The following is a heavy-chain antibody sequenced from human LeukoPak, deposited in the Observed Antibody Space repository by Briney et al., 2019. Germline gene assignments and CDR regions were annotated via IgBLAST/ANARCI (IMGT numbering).Heavy chain of an antibody. J-gene: IGHJ6*02. D-gene: IGHD5-24*01. CDR2: INPNSGGT. V-gene: IGHV1-2*02. CDR3: ASGAPQDVEMATIGYYYYGMDV. Sequence: ASVRVSCKASGYTFTGYYMHWVRQAPGQGLEWMGWINPNSGGTNYAQKFQGRVTMTRDTSISTAYMELSRLRSDDTAVYYCASGAPQDVEMATIGYYYYGMDVWGQGTTVAVSS. CDR1: GYTFTGYY.